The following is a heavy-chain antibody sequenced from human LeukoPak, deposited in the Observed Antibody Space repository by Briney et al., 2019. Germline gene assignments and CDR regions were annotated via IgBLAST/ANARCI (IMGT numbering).Heavy chain of an antibody. CDR2: INPNSGTT. CDR1: GYTFTSYY. J-gene: IGHJ4*02. Sequence: ASVKVSCKASGYTFTSYYMHWVRQAPGQGLEWMGIINPNSGTTNYPQKFQGRVTMTRDTSTSTVYVELSSLRSEDTAVYFCAREWHFDYWGQGTLVTVSS. CDR3: AREWHFDY. V-gene: IGHV1-46*01. D-gene: IGHD5-24*01.